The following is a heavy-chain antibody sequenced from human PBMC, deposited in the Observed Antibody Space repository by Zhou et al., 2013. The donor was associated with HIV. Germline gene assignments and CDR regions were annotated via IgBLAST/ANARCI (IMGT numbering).Heavy chain of an antibody. CDR2: IIPIFGTA. D-gene: IGHD3-22*01. J-gene: IGHJ5*02. V-gene: IGHV1-69*05. CDR3: ARGLVDYYDSSGWGWFDP. Sequence: QVQLVQSGAEVKKPGSSVKVSCKASGGTFSSYAISWVRQAPGQGLEWMGGIIPIFGTANYAQKFQGRVTITTDESTSTAYMELSSLRSEDTAVYYCARGLVDYYDSSGWGWFDPWGQGTLVTVSS. CDR1: GGTFSSYA.